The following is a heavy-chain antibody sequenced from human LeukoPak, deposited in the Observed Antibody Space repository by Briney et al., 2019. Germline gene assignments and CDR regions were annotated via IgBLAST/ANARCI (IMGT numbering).Heavy chain of an antibody. J-gene: IGHJ6*03. V-gene: IGHV4-30-4*08. CDR1: GGSISSGDYY. Sequence: PSETLSLTCTVSGGSISSGDYYWSWIRQPPGKGLEWIEYIYYSGSTYYNPSLKSRVTISVDTSKNQFSLKLSSVTAADTAVYYCARGADYYYMDVWGKGTTVTVSS. CDR3: ARGADYYYMDV. CDR2: IYYSGST.